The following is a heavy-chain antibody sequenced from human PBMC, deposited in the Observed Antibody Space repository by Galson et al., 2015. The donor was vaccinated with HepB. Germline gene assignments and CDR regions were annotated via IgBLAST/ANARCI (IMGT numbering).Heavy chain of an antibody. CDR2: IWYDGSNK. V-gene: IGHV3-33*01. CDR3: ARARDYYDSSGRRGLYYFDY. D-gene: IGHD3-22*01. Sequence: SLRLSCAASGFTFSNYGMHWVRQAPGKGLEWVAVIWYDGSNKYYADSVKGRFTISRDNSKNTLYLQMNSLRAEDTAVYYCARARDYYDSSGRRGLYYFDYWGQGTLVTVSS. J-gene: IGHJ4*02. CDR1: GFTFSNYG.